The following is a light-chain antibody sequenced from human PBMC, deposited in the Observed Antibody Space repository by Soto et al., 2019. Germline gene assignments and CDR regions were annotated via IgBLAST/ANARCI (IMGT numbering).Light chain of an antibody. CDR2: GAS. CDR1: QSVSSD. CDR3: QQSYSTPIT. Sequence: EIVMTQSPATLSVSPGERATLSCRASQSVSSDLAWYHQKPGQAPRLLIYGASTRATGIPARFSGSGSGTDFTLTISSLQPEDFATYYCQQSYSTPITFGQGTRLEIK. J-gene: IGKJ5*01. V-gene: IGKV3-15*01.